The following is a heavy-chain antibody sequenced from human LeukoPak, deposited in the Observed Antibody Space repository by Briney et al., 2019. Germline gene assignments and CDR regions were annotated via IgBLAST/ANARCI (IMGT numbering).Heavy chain of an antibody. D-gene: IGHD2-21*01. CDR3: AKDGGEGDAFDI. CDR1: GFIFSDYY. CDR2: ISRSGSTM. J-gene: IGHJ3*02. Sequence: GGSLRLSCEVSGFIFSDYYMSWIRQAPGKGLEWVAYISRSGSTMYYADSVKGRFTISRDNSKNTLYLQMNSLRAEDTAVYYCAKDGGEGDAFDIWGQGTMVTVSS. V-gene: IGHV3-11*04.